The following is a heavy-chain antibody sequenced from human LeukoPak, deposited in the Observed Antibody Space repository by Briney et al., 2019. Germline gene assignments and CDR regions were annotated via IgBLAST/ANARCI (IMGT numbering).Heavy chain of an antibody. D-gene: IGHD6-13*01. Sequence: ASVKVSCKASGYTFTSYAMHWVRQAPGQRLEWMGWINAGNGNTKYSQKFQGRVTITRDTSASTAYMELSSLRSEDTAVYYCARGRVLAAALDYWGQGTLVTVSS. CDR3: ARGRVLAAALDY. V-gene: IGHV1-3*01. CDR1: GYTFTSYA. CDR2: INAGNGNT. J-gene: IGHJ4*02.